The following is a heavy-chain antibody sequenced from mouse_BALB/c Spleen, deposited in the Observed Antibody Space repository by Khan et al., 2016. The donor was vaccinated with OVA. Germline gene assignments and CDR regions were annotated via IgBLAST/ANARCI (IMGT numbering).Heavy chain of an antibody. CDR3: AKSFYSHYYAMDY. D-gene: IGHD2-1*01. J-gene: IGHJ4*01. CDR1: GFSLTTYG. Sequence: QVQLKESGPGLVAPSQSLSITCTVSGFSLTTYGVTWVRQPPGKGLEWLGVIWGDGNTDYHSALISRLSISKDNSESQVILKLNSLQTDDTATYYCAKSFYSHYYAMDYWGQGTSVTVSS. V-gene: IGHV2-3*01. CDR2: IWGDGNT.